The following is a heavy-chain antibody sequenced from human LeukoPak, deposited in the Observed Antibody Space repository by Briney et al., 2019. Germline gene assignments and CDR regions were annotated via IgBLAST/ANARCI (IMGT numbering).Heavy chain of an antibody. CDR1: GFTVSSNY. Sequence: GGSLRLSCAASGFTVSSNYMSWVRQAPGKGLEWVSVIYSGGSTYYADSVKGRFTISRDNSKNTLYLQMNSLIAEDTAVYYCARPLTYYDFWSGYHSVGYMDVWGKGTTVTVSS. CDR2: IYSGGST. V-gene: IGHV3-66*02. D-gene: IGHD3-3*01. CDR3: ARPLTYYDFWSGYHSVGYMDV. J-gene: IGHJ6*03.